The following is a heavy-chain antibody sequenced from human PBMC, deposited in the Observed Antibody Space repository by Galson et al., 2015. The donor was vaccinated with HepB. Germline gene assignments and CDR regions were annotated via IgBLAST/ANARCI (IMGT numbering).Heavy chain of an antibody. Sequence: QSGAEVKKPGESLRISCKGSGYSFTSYWISWVRQMPGKGLEWMGRIDPSDSYTNYSPSFQGHVTISADKSISTAYLQWSSLKASDTAMYYCASEAVGYCSSTSCYAHDAFDIWGQGTMVTVSS. CDR1: GYSFTSYW. D-gene: IGHD2-2*01. CDR2: IDPSDSYT. J-gene: IGHJ3*02. V-gene: IGHV5-10-1*01. CDR3: ASEAVGYCSSTSCYAHDAFDI.